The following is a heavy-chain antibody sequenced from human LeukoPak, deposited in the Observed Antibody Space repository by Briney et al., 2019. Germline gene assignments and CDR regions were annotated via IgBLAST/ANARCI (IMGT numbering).Heavy chain of an antibody. Sequence: PGGSLRLSCAASGFTFSSYAMHWVRQAPGKGLEWVAVISYDGSNKYYADSVKGRFTISRDNSKNTLYLQMNSLRAEDTAVYYCARSPSGIHRGITFDYWGQGTLVTVSS. CDR2: ISYDGSNK. V-gene: IGHV3-30-3*01. CDR3: ARSPSGIHRGITFDY. CDR1: GFTFSSYA. J-gene: IGHJ4*02. D-gene: IGHD5-24*01.